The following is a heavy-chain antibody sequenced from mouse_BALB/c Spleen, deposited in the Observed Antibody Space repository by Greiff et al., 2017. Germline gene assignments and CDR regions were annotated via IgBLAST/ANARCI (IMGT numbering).Heavy chain of an antibody. CDR3: ASGGYYAMDY. CDR2: ISCYNGAT. CDR1: GYSFTGYY. J-gene: IGHJ4*01. V-gene: IGHV1S34*01. Sequence: LVKPGASVKISCKASGYSFTGYYMHWVKQSPGKSLEWIGYISCYNGATSYNQKFKGKATFTVDTSSSTAYMQFNSLTSEDSAVYYCASGGYYAMDYWGQGTSVTVSS.